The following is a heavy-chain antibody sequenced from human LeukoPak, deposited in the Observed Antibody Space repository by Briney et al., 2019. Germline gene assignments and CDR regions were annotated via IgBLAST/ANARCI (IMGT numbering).Heavy chain of an antibody. V-gene: IGHV4-38-2*02. Sequence: SETLSLTCTVSGYSISSGYYWGWIRQPPGKGLEWIGSIYHSGSTYYNPPLKSRVTISVDTSKNQFSLKLSPVTAADTAVYYCAGIFHCSSTSCYEGYFDYWGQGTLVTVSS. CDR1: GYSISSGYY. J-gene: IGHJ4*02. CDR2: IYHSGST. CDR3: AGIFHCSSTSCYEGYFDY. D-gene: IGHD2-2*01.